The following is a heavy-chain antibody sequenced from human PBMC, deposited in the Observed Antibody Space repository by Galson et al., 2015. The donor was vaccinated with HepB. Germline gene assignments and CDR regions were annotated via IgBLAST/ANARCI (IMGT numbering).Heavy chain of an antibody. Sequence: SLRLSCAASGFTFSSYDMHWVRQAPGKGLEWVSYISSSGSTIYYADSVKGRFTISGDNAKNSLYLQMNSLRAEDAAVYYCARAPTPLGYCSGGSCYTGGGQGTLGTVSS. J-gene: IGHJ4*02. D-gene: IGHD2-15*01. CDR2: ISSSGSTI. CDR1: GFTFSSYD. CDR3: ARAPTPLGYCSGGSCYTG. V-gene: IGHV3-48*03.